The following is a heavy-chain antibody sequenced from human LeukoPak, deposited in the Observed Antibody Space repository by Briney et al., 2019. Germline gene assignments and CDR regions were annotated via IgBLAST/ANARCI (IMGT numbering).Heavy chain of an antibody. CDR3: ATYRQVLLPFES. J-gene: IGHJ4*02. CDR1: GFTFSTFA. Sequence: GGSLRLSCAVSGFTFSTFAMIWVRQPPGKGLEWVSSIFPSGGEILYADSVRGRFTISRDNSKSTLSLQMNSLRADDTAIYYCATYRQVLLPFESWGQGTLVTVSS. CDR2: IFPSGGEI. V-gene: IGHV3-23*01. D-gene: IGHD2-8*02.